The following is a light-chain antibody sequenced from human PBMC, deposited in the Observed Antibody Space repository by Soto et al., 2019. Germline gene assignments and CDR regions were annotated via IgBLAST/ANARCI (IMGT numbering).Light chain of an antibody. CDR3: QQYDTSPQA. V-gene: IGKV3-20*01. Sequence: DIVLTQSPGTLSLSPGEGATLSCRASESVSNSLLAWYQHKPGQAPRLLIYDASSRATGIPDRFSGSGSGTDFTLTISRLEPEDFAVYYCQQYDTSPQAFGQGTKVDIK. CDR2: DAS. J-gene: IGKJ1*01. CDR1: ESVSNSL.